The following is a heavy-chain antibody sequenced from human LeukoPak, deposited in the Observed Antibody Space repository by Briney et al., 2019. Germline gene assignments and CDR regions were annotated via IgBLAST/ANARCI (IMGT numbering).Heavy chain of an antibody. CDR1: GGSFSGYY. V-gene: IGHV4-34*01. J-gene: IGHJ3*02. CDR2: INHSGST. CDR3: ARDIGDRDAFDI. Sequence: SETLSLTCAVYGGSFSGYYWSWIRQPPGKGLEWIGEINHSGSTNYNPSLKSRVTISVDTSKNQFSLKLSSVTAADTAVYYCARDIGDRDAFDIWGQGTMVTVSS. D-gene: IGHD3-10*01.